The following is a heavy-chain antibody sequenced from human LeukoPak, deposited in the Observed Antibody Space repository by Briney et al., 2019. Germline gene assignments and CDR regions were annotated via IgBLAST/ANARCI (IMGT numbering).Heavy chain of an antibody. D-gene: IGHD3-22*01. J-gene: IGHJ4*02. V-gene: IGHV3-23*01. Sequence: PGGSLNLSGPPLGFTFSSYAMTGVRKAPGRGWDWVSAISGSGGSTYYADSVKGRFTISRDNSKNTLYLQMNSLRAEDTAVYYCAKGARYYDSSGEIDYWGQGTLVTVSS. CDR2: ISGSGGST. CDR3: AKGARYYDSSGEIDY. CDR1: GFTFSSYA.